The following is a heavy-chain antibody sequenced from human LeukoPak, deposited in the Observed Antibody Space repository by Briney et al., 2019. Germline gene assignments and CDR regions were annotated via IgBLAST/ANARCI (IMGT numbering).Heavy chain of an antibody. J-gene: IGHJ4*02. D-gene: IGHD3-10*01. CDR3: AKDEMYYYGSGSYYNY. CDR1: GFTFDDYA. V-gene: IGHV3-9*01. CDR2: ISWNSGSI. Sequence: GGSLRLSCAASGFTFDDYAMHWVRQAPGKGLEWVSGISWNSGSIGYADSVKGRFTISRDNAKNSLYLQMNSLRAEDTALYYCAKDEMYYYGSGSYYNYWGQGTLVTVSS.